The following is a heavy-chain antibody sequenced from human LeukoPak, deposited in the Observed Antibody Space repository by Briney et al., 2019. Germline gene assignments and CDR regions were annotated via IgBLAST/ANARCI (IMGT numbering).Heavy chain of an antibody. J-gene: IGHJ4*02. D-gene: IGHD6-13*01. V-gene: IGHV4-30-2*01. Sequence: SQTLSLTCAVSGGSISSGGYSWSWIRQPPGKGLEWIGYIYHSGSTNYNPSLKSRVTISVDTSKNQFSLKLSSVTAADTAVYYCARGGGEAAGTWRYFDYWGQGTLVTVSS. CDR2: IYHSGST. CDR3: ARGGGEAAGTWRYFDY. CDR1: GGSISSGGYS.